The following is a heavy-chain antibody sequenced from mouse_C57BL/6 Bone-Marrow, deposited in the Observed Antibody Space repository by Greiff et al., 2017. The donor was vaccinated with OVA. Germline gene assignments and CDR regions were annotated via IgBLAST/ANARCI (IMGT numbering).Heavy chain of an antibody. V-gene: IGHV5-4*03. J-gene: IGHJ4*01. Sequence: EVKLVESGGGLVKLGGSLKLSCAASGFTFSSYAMSWVRQTPEKRLEWVATISDGGSYTYYPDNVKGRFTISRDNAKNNLYLQMSHLKSEDTAMYYCARVGMVTTGNYYAMDYWGQGTSVTVSS. CDR1: GFTFSSYA. CDR2: ISDGGSYT. CDR3: ARVGMVTTGNYYAMDY. D-gene: IGHD2-1*01.